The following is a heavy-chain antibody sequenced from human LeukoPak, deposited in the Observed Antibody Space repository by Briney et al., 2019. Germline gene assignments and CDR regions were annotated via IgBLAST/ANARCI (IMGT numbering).Heavy chain of an antibody. D-gene: IGHD2-15*01. V-gene: IGHV4-59*01. CDR1: GGSISSYY. J-gene: IGHJ5*02. Sequence: PSETLSLTCTVSGGSISSYYWSWIRQPPGKGLEWIGYIYYSGSTNYNPSLKSRLTISVDTSKTQFSLKLSSVPAADTAVYYCAREGSYCSGGSCYSGFDPWGQGTLVTVSS. CDR3: AREGSYCSGGSCYSGFDP. CDR2: IYYSGST.